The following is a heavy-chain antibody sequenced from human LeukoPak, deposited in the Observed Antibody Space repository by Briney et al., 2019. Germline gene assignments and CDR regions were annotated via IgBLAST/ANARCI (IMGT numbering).Heavy chain of an antibody. J-gene: IGHJ4*02. V-gene: IGHV3-9*01. D-gene: IGHD2-2*02. Sequence: PGGSLRLSCAASGFTFDDYAMHWVRQAPGKGLEWVSGISWNSGSIGYADSVKGRFTISRDNAKNSLYLQMNSLRAEDTALYYCAKDSSGVPAAIWSFDYWGQGTLVTVSS. CDR3: AKDSSGVPAAIWSFDY. CDR1: GFTFDDYA. CDR2: ISWNSGSI.